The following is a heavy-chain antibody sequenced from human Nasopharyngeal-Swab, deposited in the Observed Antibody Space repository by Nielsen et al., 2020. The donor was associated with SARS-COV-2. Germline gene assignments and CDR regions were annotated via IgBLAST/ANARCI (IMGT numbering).Heavy chain of an antibody. V-gene: IGHV4-59*01. CDR2: IYYSGST. D-gene: IGHD6-13*01. J-gene: IGHJ6*03. CDR3: ARVGGIPGGYSSSWGYYYDMDV. Sequence: SETLSLTCTVSGGSISSYYWSWIRQPPGKGLEWIGYIYYSGSTNYNPSLKSRVTISVDTSKNQFSLKLSSVTAADTAVYYCARVGGIPGGYSSSWGYYYDMDVWGKGTTVTVSS. CDR1: GGSISSYY.